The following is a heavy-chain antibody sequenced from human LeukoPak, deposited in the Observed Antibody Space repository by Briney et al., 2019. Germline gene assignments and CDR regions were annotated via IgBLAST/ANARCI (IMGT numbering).Heavy chain of an antibody. J-gene: IGHJ3*02. CDR1: GFTFSDYS. CDR2: IRSSSSYT. Sequence: GGSLRLSCAASGFTFSDYSMNGVRQAPGKGLEWVSFIRSSSSYTNYADSVKGRFTISRDNAKNSLYLQMNSLRAEDTAVYYCAREGGPEGSGYDPANDAFDIWGQGTMVTVSS. D-gene: IGHD5-12*01. CDR3: AREGGPEGSGYDPANDAFDI. V-gene: IGHV3-21*05.